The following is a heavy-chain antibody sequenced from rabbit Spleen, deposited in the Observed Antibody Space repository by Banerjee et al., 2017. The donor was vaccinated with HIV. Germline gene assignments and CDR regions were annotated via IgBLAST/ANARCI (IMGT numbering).Heavy chain of an antibody. Sequence: QSLEESGGDLVKPGASLTLTCTASGVSFSFNSYMCWVRQAPGKGLEWIACINTATGKPVYATWAKGRFTISTTSSTTVTLQMTSLTVADTATYFCARDLAGAIGWNFYLWGQGTLVTVS. J-gene: IGHJ4*01. CDR2: INTATGKP. V-gene: IGHV1S40*01. CDR1: GVSFSFNSY. CDR3: ARDLAGAIGWNFYL. D-gene: IGHD4-1*01.